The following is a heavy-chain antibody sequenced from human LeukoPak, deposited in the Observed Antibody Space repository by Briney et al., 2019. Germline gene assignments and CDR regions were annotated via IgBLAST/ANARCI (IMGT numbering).Heavy chain of an antibody. V-gene: IGHV3-7*01. CDR2: IKQDGSEK. CDR1: GFTFSSYW. J-gene: IGHJ6*03. Sequence: GGSLRLSCAASGFTFSSYWMSWVRQAPGKGLEWVANIKQDGSEKYYVDSVKGRFTISRDNAKNSLYLQMNSLRAEDTAVYYCARDRTESSGYKYYYMDVWGKGTTVTVSS. CDR3: ARDRTESSGYKYYYMDV. D-gene: IGHD3-22*01.